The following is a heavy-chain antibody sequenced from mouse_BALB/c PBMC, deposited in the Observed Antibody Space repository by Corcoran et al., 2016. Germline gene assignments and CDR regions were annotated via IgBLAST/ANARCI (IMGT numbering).Heavy chain of an antibody. CDR3: ASYGSSYWYFDV. CDR2: INTYTGEP. V-gene: IGHV9-1*02. D-gene: IGHD1-1*01. CDR1: GYTFTNYG. J-gene: IGHJ1*01. Sequence: QIQLVQSGPELKKPGETVKISCKASGYTFTNYGMNWVKQAPGKGLKWMGWINTYTGEPTYADDFKGRFAFSLETSASTAYLQINNLKNEDMATYFCASYGSSYWYFDVWGAGTTVTVSS.